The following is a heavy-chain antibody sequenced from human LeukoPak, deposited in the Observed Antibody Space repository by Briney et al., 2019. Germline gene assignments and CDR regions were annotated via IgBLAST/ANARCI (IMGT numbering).Heavy chain of an antibody. Sequence: PSETLSLTCTVSGGSINSADYYWSWIRQPPGKGLEWIGYIYYSGSTYYNPSLKSRVTTSVDMSNNQFSLKLSSVTAADTAVYYCARDRGGVASADPWGQGTLVTVSS. D-gene: IGHD3-10*01. CDR1: GGSINSADYY. V-gene: IGHV4-30-4*01. CDR2: IYYSGST. J-gene: IGHJ5*02. CDR3: ARDRGGVASADP.